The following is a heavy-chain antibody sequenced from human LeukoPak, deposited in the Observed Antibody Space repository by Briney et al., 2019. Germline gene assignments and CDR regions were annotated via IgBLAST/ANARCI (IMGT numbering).Heavy chain of an antibody. J-gene: IGHJ4*02. CDR1: GGSFSGYY. Sequence: PSETLSLTCAVYGGSFSGYYWSWIRQPAGKGLEWIGRIYTSGSTNYNPSLKSRVTMSVDTSKNQFSLKLSSVTAADTAVYYCARDWGSPIHYFDYWGQGTLVTVSS. CDR3: ARDWGSPIHYFDY. CDR2: IYTSGST. V-gene: IGHV4-4*07. D-gene: IGHD3-16*01.